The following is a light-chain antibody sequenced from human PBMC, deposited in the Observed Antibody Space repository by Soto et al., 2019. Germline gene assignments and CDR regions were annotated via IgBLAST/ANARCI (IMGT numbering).Light chain of an antibody. CDR2: DAS. Sequence: EIVLTQSPATLSLSPGERATLSCRDSQSISSYLAWYQQKPGQAPRLLIYDASNRATGIPARFSGSGSGTDFTLTISSLEPEDCAVYYCQQRSNWPPITFGQGTRLEIK. V-gene: IGKV3-11*01. CDR3: QQRSNWPPIT. J-gene: IGKJ5*01. CDR1: QSISSY.